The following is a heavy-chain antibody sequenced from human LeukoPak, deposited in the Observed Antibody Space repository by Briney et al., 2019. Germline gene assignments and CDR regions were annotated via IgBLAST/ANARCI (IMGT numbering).Heavy chain of an antibody. CDR2: ISGSGGST. J-gene: IGHJ4*02. CDR1: GFTFSSYA. CDR3: AKGYYDYVWGSYYFDY. V-gene: IGHV3-23*01. D-gene: IGHD3-16*01. Sequence: GGSLRLSCAASGFTFSSYAMSWVRQAPGKGLEWVSAISGSGGSTYYADSVKGRFTISRDNSRDTLYLQMNSLRAEDTAVCYCAKGYYDYVWGSYYFDYWGQGTLVTVSS.